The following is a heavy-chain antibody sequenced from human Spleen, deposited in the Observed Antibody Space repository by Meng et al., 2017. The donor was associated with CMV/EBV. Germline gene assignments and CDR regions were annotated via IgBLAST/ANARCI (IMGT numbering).Heavy chain of an antibody. CDR2: INPNSGGT. V-gene: IGHV1-2*02. D-gene: IGHD6-19*01. CDR3: ARVPPPIAVAGTTFDY. Sequence: ASVKVSCKASGYTFTGYNIHWVRQAPGQGLEWMGWINPNSGGTKYAQKFQGRVTLTRDTSISTAYMELSRLKSDDTAVFFCARVPPPIAVAGTTFDYWGQGTLVTVSS. CDR1: GYTFTGYN. J-gene: IGHJ4*02.